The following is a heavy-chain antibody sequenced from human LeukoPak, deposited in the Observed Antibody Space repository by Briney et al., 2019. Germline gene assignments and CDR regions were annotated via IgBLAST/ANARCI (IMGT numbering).Heavy chain of an antibody. Sequence: SETLSLTCTVSGGSISSGGYYWSWIRQHPGKGLEWIGYIYYGGSTYYNPSLKSRVTISVDTSKNQFSLKLSSVTAADTAVYYCARVLGTGSSWYVYYYYGMDVWGQGTTVTVSS. CDR3: ARVLGTGSSWYVYYYYGMDV. D-gene: IGHD6-13*01. V-gene: IGHV4-31*03. CDR1: GGSISSGGYY. J-gene: IGHJ6*02. CDR2: IYYGGST.